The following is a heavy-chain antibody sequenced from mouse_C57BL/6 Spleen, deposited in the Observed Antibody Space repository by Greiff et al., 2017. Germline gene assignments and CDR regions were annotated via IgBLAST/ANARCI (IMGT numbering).Heavy chain of an antibody. CDR2: IDPSDSYT. D-gene: IGHD2-4*01. Sequence: QVQLQQPGAELVMPGASVKLSCKASGYTFTSYWMHWVKQRPGQGLEWIGKIDPSDSYTNYNQKFKGKSTLTVDKSSSTAYMQLSSLTSEDSAVYYCARGGDYDVGFAYWGQGTLVTVSA. CDR1: GYTFTSYW. CDR3: ARGGDYDVGFAY. V-gene: IGHV1-69*01. J-gene: IGHJ3*01.